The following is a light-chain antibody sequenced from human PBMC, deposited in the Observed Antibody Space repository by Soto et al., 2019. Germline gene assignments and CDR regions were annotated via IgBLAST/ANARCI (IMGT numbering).Light chain of an antibody. J-gene: IGKJ3*01. CDR1: QSINSW. CDR3: QHYNSYFT. CDR2: DAS. Sequence: DIQMTQSPSTLSASVGDRVTITCRASQSINSWLAWYQQKPGKAPNLLIYDASSLESGVTSRFSGTGYGTEFNLTINCLQPDDFAHYYCQHYNSYFTLGPGTKVDLK. V-gene: IGKV1-5*01.